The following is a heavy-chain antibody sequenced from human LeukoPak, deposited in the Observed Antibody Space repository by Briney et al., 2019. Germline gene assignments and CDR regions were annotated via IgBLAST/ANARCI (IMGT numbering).Heavy chain of an antibody. CDR3: ARTYCSSTSCFWFDY. J-gene: IGHJ4*02. V-gene: IGHV3-21*01. D-gene: IGHD2-2*01. Sequence: GGSLRLSCAASGFTFGSYSMNWVRQAPGKGLEWVSSISSSSSSYIYYADSVKGRFTISRDNAKNSLYLQMNSLRAEDTAVYYCARTYCSSTSCFWFDYWGQGTLVTVSS. CDR1: GFTFGSYS. CDR2: ISSSSSSYI.